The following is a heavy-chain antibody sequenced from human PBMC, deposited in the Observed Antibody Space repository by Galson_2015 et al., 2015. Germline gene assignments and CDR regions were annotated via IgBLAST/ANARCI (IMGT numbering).Heavy chain of an antibody. D-gene: IGHD2-2*01. CDR1: GDSVSSNSVA. CDR3: ARILRHQIDY. CDR2: TYYRSKWYN. J-gene: IGHJ4*02. V-gene: IGHV6-1*01. Sequence: CAISGDSVSSNSVAWNWIRQSPSRGLEWLGRTYYRSKWYNNYAVSVKSRVTINPDTSKNQFSLHLNSVTPEDTAVYYCARILRHQIDYWGQGALVTVSS.